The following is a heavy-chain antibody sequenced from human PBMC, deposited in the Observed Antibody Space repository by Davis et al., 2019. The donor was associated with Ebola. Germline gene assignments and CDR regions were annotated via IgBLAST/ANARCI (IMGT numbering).Heavy chain of an antibody. CDR1: GFTFSSYE. Sequence: PGGSLRLSCAASGFTFSSYEMNWVRQAPGKGLEWVSSISSSSSYIYYADSVKGRFTISRDNAKNSLYLQMNSLRAEDTAVYYCARGTRGITIFGVVNYEFDYWGQGTLVTVSS. V-gene: IGHV3-21*01. CDR3: ARGTRGITIFGVVNYEFDY. J-gene: IGHJ4*02. CDR2: ISSSSSYI. D-gene: IGHD3-3*01.